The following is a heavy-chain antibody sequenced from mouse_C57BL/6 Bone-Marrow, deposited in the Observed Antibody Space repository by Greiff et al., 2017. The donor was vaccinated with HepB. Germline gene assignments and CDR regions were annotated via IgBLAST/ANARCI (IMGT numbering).Heavy chain of an antibody. J-gene: IGHJ4*01. CDR2: IRSKSNNYAT. Sequence: EVMLVESGGGLVQPKGSLKLSCAASGFSFNTYAMNWVRQAPGKGLEWVARIRSKSNNYATYYADSVKDRFTISRDDSESMLYLQMNNLKTEDTAMYYCVRHISFYSNYVYYAMDYWGQGTSVTVSS. D-gene: IGHD2-5*01. CDR3: VRHISFYSNYVYYAMDY. CDR1: GFSFNTYA. V-gene: IGHV10-1*01.